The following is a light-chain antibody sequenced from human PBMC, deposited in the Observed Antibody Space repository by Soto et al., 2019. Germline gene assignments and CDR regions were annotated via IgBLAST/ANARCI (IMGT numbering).Light chain of an antibody. CDR1: SSDVGAYNF. CDR3: SSYTTSAPYV. J-gene: IGLJ6*01. V-gene: IGLV2-14*01. CDR2: EVT. Sequence: QSALTQPASVSGSPGQSITISCTGTSSDVGAYNFVSWYQHHPGRAPKLIIYEVTIRPSGVSNRFSGSKSGNTASLTISGLHAEDEADYYCSSYTTSAPYVFGSGTKLTVL.